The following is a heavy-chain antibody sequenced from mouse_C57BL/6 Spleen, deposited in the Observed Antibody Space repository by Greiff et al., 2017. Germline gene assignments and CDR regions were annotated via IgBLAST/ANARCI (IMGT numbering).Heavy chain of an antibody. J-gene: IGHJ3*01. Sequence: VQLQQSGAELVRPGASVTLSCKASGFTFTDYEMHWVKQTPVQGLEWIGAIDPETGGTAYNQKFKGKAILTADKTSSTPYMDLRSLTSEDSAVYCCTGSGMFAYWGQGTLVTVSA. CDR2: IDPETGGT. CDR3: TGSGMFAY. CDR1: GFTFTDYE. V-gene: IGHV1-15*01. D-gene: IGHD3-2*02.